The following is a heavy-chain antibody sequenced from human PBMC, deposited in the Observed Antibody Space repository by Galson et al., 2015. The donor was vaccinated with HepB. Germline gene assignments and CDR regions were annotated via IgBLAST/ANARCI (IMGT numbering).Heavy chain of an antibody. V-gene: IGHV3-30*03. CDR3: AREALRYFDY. CDR1: GFIFSNYG. J-gene: IGHJ4*02. CDR2: ISYDGSNR. Sequence: SLRLSCAASGFIFSNYGMHWVRQAPGKGLEWVALISYDGSNRNYADSVKGRFTISRDNSKNTLYLQMNSLRNEDTAVYYCAREALRYFDYWGQGTLVTVSS.